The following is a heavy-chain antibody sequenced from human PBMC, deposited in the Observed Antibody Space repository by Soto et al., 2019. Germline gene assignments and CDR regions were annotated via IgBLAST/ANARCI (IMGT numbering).Heavy chain of an antibody. J-gene: IGHJ4*02. CDR2: INPSGGST. CDR3: ARALGSYYDSSGYYGY. D-gene: IGHD3-22*01. V-gene: IGHV1-46*03. CDR1: GYTFTSYY. Sequence: ASVKVSCKASGYTFTSYYMHWVRQAPGQGLEWMGIINPSGGSTSYAQKFQGRVTMTRDTSTSTVYMELSSLRSEDTAVYYCARALGSYYDSSGYYGYWGQGTLVTVSS.